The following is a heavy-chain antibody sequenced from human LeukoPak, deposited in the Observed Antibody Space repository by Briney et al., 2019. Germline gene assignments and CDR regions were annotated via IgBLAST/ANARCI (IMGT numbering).Heavy chain of an antibody. CDR2: ISSSGSTI. CDR3: ARAGDYGSGSFRWRHFDY. D-gene: IGHD3-10*01. V-gene: IGHV3-48*03. Sequence: GGSLRLSCAASGFTFSSYEMNWVRQAPGKGLEWVSYISSSGSTIYYADFVKGRFTISRDNSKNTLYLQMNSLRTEDTAVYYCARAGDYGSGSFRWRHFDYWGQGTLVTVSS. J-gene: IGHJ4*02. CDR1: GFTFSSYE.